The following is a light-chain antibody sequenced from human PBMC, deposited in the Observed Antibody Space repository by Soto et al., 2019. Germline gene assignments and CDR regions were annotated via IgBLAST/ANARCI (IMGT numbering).Light chain of an antibody. J-gene: IGKJ4*01. CDR1: KGIAPY. CDR2: ATS. V-gene: IGKV1-27*01. CDR3: QKYNSAPLT. Sequence: DVQMTQPPSSLSAFVGARVTITCRASKGIAPYLAWFQQKPGKVPKLLIYATSTLQSGVPSRFSGSGSGTDFTLTINSLQPEDVGTYYCQKYNSAPLTFGGGTKVEIK.